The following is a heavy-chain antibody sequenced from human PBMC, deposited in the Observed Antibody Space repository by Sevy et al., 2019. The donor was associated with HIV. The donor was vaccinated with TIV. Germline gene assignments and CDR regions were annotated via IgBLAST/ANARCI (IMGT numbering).Heavy chain of an antibody. J-gene: IGHJ5*02. CDR3: ARYGRGLYCGGDCYFRSSNWFDP. D-gene: IGHD2-21*02. CDR1: GGTFSSYA. CDR2: IIPIFGTA. V-gene: IGHV1-69*13. Sequence: ASVKVSCKASGGTFSSYAISWVRQAPGQGLEWMGGIIPIFGTANYAQKFQGRVTITADESTGTAYMELSSLRSEDTAVYYCARYGRGLYCGGDCYFRSSNWFDPWGQGTLVTVSS.